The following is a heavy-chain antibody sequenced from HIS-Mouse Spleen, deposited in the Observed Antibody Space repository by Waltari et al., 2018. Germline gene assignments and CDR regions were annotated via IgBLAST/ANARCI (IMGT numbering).Heavy chain of an antibody. CDR2: IYYSGST. J-gene: IGHJ3*02. CDR3: ASGQQLVRGLDAFDI. V-gene: IGHV4-59*08. Sequence: QVQMQGSGPGLWKPSGTLCLPSAFSGGSIGGSYLSWFRQPPGKELEWFGYIYYSGSTNYNPSLKSRVTISVDTSKNQFSLNLSSVTAADTAVYYCASGQQLVRGLDAFDIWGQGTMVTVSS. CDR1: GGSIGGSY. D-gene: IGHD6-13*01.